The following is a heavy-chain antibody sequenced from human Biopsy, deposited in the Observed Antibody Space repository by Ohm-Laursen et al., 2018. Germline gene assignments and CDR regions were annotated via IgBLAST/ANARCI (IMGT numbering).Heavy chain of an antibody. D-gene: IGHD2-15*01. CDR1: GDSIRSYY. V-gene: IGHV4-59*01. J-gene: IGHJ6*02. CDR2: VYFTGST. CDR3: ARDRRGDSYMDV. Sequence: SDTLFLTCTVSGDSIRSYYWSWIRQTPEKGLEWIGHVYFTGSTNFNPSLKSRVTISVDTSRVRFSLTLSSVTAADTTIYYCARDRRGDSYMDVWGQGTTVTVSS.